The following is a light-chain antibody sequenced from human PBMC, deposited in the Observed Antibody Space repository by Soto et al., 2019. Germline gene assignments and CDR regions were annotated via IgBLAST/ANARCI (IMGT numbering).Light chain of an antibody. CDR2: GAS. Sequence: EIVMTQSPATLSVSPGERATLSCRASQSISNNLAWYQQKPGQAPRLLIYGASTRATGIPASFSGSGSGTEFTLTISSLQSEDFAVYYCQQYINWPGTFGQGTKLEIK. CDR1: QSISNN. V-gene: IGKV3-15*01. CDR3: QQYINWPGT. J-gene: IGKJ2*02.